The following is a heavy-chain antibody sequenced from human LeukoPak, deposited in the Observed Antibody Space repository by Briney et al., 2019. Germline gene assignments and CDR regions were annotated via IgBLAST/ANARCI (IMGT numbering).Heavy chain of an antibody. D-gene: IGHD1-26*01. J-gene: IGHJ4*02. CDR2: FDPEDGET. CDR1: GYTLTELS. CDR3: VTGEPPRYSGDY. Sequence: ASVKVSCKVSGYTLTELSMHWVRQAPGKGLEWMGGFDPEDGETIYAQKFRGRVTMTEDTSTDTAYMELSSLRSEDTAVYYCVTGEPPRYSGDYWGQGTLVTVSS. V-gene: IGHV1-24*01.